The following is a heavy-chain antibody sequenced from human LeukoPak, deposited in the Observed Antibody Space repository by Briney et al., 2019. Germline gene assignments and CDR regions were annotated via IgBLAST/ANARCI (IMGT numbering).Heavy chain of an antibody. D-gene: IGHD3-10*01. V-gene: IGHV4-4*07. CDR1: GGSISGYS. Sequence: PSETLSLTCTVSGGSISGYSWSWIRQSAGKGLEWIGRVYTSGNTNYNPSFKSRVTMSIDTSKKQFSLKLRSVTAADTAVYYCARDNQAGPWGQGTLVTVSS. CDR2: VYTSGNT. CDR3: ARDNQAGP. J-gene: IGHJ5*02.